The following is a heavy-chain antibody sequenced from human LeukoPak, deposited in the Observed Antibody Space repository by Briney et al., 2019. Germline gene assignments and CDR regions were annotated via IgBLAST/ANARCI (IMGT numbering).Heavy chain of an antibody. V-gene: IGHV1-8*01. CDR2: MNPNSGNT. J-gene: IGHJ5*02. D-gene: IGHD3-10*01. CDR1: GYTFTIYD. CDR3: ARGRYGSGSYSFLNWFDP. Sequence: ASVKVSSKASGYTFTIYDINWVRQAPGQGLEWMGWMNPNSGNTGYAQKFQGRVTMTRNTSISTAYMELSSLRSEDTAVYYCARGRYGSGSYSFLNWFDPWGQGTLVTVSS.